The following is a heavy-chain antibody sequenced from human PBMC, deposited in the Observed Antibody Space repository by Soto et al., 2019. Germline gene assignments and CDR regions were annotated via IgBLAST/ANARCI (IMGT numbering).Heavy chain of an antibody. Sequence: GGSLRLSCAASGFTFSSYGMHWVRQAPGKGLEWVAVISYDGSNKYYADSVKGRFTISRDNSKNTLYLQMNSLRAEDTAVYYCAKDSRDGQYDFWSGFFYFDYWGQGTLVTVSS. J-gene: IGHJ4*02. V-gene: IGHV3-30*18. D-gene: IGHD3-3*01. CDR3: AKDSRDGQYDFWSGFFYFDY. CDR2: ISYDGSNK. CDR1: GFTFSSYG.